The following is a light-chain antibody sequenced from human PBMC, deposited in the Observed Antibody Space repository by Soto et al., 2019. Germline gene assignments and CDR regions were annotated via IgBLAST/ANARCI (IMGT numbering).Light chain of an antibody. Sequence: QSVLTQPPSVSAAPGQKVTISCSGSTSNIGSSYVSWYQQFPGTAPKLLIYDNNNRPSEIPDRFSGSKACTSATLDITGLQTGDEADYYCGTWDRSQTAVVVGGWTKLTVL. CDR2: DNN. V-gene: IGLV1-51*01. J-gene: IGLJ2*01. CDR1: TSNIGSSY. CDR3: GTWDRSQTAVV.